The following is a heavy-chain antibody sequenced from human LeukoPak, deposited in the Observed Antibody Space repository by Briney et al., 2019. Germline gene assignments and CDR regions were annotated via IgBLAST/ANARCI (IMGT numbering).Heavy chain of an antibody. CDR2: ISGSGGIT. J-gene: IGHJ4*02. CDR1: GFTFSSYA. V-gene: IGHV3-23*01. CDR3: AKTFDSSGYYPFDY. D-gene: IGHD3-22*01. Sequence: GGSLRLSCAASGFTFSSYAMSWVRQAPGKGLEWVSAISGSGGITYYADSVKGRFTISRDNSKNTLYLQMNSLRAEDTAVYYRAKTFDSSGYYPFDYWGQGTLVTVSS.